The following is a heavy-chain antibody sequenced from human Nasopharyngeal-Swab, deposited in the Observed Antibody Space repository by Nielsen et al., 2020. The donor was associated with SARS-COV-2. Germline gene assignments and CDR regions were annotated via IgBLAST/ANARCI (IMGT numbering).Heavy chain of an antibody. V-gene: IGHV3-33*01. J-gene: IGHJ6*02. CDR2: IWYDGSNK. Sequence: GESLKISCAASGFTFSSYGMHWVRQAPGKGLEWVAVIWYDGSNKYYADSVKGRFTISRDNSKNTLYLQMNSLRAEDTAVYYCAVYYYGSGSYPWGFFGYYYYGMDVWGQGTTVTVS. CDR1: GFTFSSYG. D-gene: IGHD3-10*01. CDR3: AVYYYGSGSYPWGFFGYYYYGMDV.